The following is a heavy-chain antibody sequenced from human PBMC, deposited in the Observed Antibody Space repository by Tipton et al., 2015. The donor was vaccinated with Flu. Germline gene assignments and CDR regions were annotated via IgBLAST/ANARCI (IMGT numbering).Heavy chain of an antibody. CDR2: IYYSGST. J-gene: IGHJ6*02. Sequence: LRLSCEVSGFTFSRYGMSWVRQAPGKGLEWIGYIYYSGSTNYNPSLKSRVIISGDTSKNQISLKLSSVTAADTAVYYCARESLPDYYYYYGMDVWGQGTTVTVSS. CDR1: GFTFSRYG. V-gene: IGHV4-59*01. CDR3: ARESLPDYYYYYGMDV.